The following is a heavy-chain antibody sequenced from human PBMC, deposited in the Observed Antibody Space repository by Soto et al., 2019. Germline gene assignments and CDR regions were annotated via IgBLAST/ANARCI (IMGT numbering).Heavy chain of an antibody. Sequence: GASVKVSCKASGGTFSSYAISWVRQAPGQGLEWMGGIIPIFGTANYAQKFQGRVTITADESTSTAYMELSSLRSEDTAVYYCARKLGCSGGSCYRYYYSYGMDVWGQGNRVSVSS. CDR2: IIPIFGTA. D-gene: IGHD2-15*01. CDR1: GGTFSSYA. J-gene: IGHJ6*02. V-gene: IGHV1-69*13. CDR3: ARKLGCSGGSCYRYYYSYGMDV.